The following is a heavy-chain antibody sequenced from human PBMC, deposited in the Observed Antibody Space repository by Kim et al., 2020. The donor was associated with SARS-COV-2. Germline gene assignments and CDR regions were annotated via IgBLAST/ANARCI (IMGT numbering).Heavy chain of an antibody. CDR3: AKESGSGSYYAWTYYYYGMDV. CDR1: GLTFSSYG. Sequence: GGSLRLSCAASGLTFSSYGMHWVRQAPGKGLEWGAVISYDGSNKYYADSVKGRFTISRDNSKNTLYLQMNSLRAEDTAVYYCAKESGSGSYYAWTYYYYGMDVWGQGTTVTVS. CDR2: ISYDGSNK. D-gene: IGHD3-10*01. J-gene: IGHJ6*02. V-gene: IGHV3-30*18.